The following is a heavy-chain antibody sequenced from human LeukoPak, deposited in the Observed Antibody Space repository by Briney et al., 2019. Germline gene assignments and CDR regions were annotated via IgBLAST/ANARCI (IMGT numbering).Heavy chain of an antibody. CDR2: ISTSGSTT. Sequence: GGSLRLSCAASGFTFSSFEMNWVRQAPGKGLEWVSYISTSGSTTYYADSVKGRFTISRDNAKNSLYLQMNSLRAEDTAIYYCVREMGGHPFDHWGQGTLVTVSS. J-gene: IGHJ4*02. D-gene: IGHD2-15*01. V-gene: IGHV3-48*03. CDR1: GFTFSSFE. CDR3: VREMGGHPFDH.